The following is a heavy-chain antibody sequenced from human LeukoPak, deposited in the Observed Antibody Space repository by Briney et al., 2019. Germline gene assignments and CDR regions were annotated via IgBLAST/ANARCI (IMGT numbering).Heavy chain of an antibody. CDR1: GFSFRNAW. Sequence: NSGGSLRLSCTASGFSFRNAWMTWVRQAPGKGLEWVGRIISRTSGGATDYAAPVRGRFTISRDDSQNTLYLQMNSLKTEDTAVYYCTKYRYSYDVTGYSYFDYWGQGTPVTVSS. CDR3: TKYRYSYDVTGYSYFDY. CDR2: IISRTSGGAT. J-gene: IGHJ4*02. D-gene: IGHD3-22*01. V-gene: IGHV3-15*01.